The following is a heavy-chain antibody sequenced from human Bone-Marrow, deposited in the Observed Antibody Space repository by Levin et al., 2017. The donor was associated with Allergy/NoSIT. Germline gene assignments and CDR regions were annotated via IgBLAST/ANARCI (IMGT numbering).Heavy chain of an antibody. CDR1: GDSITRGDYY. D-gene: IGHD5-24*01. CDR2: IFYRGTP. J-gene: IGHJ4*02. Sequence: KASETLSLTCTVIGDSITRGDYYWGWVRQPPGKGLEWIGTIFYRGTPYYNPSLKSRLTISVDTSRNQFSLRLTSVTAADTAMYYCARHGRWLQFAAFFDYWGPGTLVTVSS. V-gene: IGHV4-39*01. CDR3: ARHGRWLQFAAFFDY.